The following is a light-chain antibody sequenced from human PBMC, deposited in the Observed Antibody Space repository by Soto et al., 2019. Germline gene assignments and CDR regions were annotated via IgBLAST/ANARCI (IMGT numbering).Light chain of an antibody. J-gene: IGKJ5*01. CDR1: QGTNNY. Sequence: DIQMTQSPSTLSASVGDRVTITCRASQGTNNYLAWYQQKPGKAPKLLIQRASSLESGVPSRFSGSGSGREFTLTISSLQPDDFATYYCQQYNGYITFGQGTRLEIK. V-gene: IGKV1-5*03. CDR3: QQYNGYIT. CDR2: RAS.